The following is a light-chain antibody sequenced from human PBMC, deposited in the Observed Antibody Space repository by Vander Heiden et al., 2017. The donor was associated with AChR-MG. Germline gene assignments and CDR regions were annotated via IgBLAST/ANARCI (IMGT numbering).Light chain of an antibody. Sequence: SLLTHPPSASGTPGQRITISCSGSSSNIGLKNVYWYQHLPGTAPKLLSYRNNQRPSGVPDRFSGSKSGTSAALAISGLRSEDEADYYCATWDDSRSGQVFGGGTKLTVL. CDR3: ATWDDSRSGQV. J-gene: IGLJ2*01. CDR1: SSNIGLKN. V-gene: IGLV1-47*01. CDR2: RNN.